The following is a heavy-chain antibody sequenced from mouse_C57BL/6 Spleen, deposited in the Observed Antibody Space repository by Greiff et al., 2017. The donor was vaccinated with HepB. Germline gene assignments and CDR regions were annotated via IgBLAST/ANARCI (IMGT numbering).Heavy chain of an antibody. Sequence: EVKLMESGGGLVQPGGSLKLSCAASGFTFSDYYMYWVRQTPEKRLEWVAYISNGGGSTYYPDTVKGRFTISRDNAKNTRYLQMSRLKSEDTAMYYCARPGMDYWGQGTSVTVSS. CDR1: GFTFSDYY. J-gene: IGHJ4*01. CDR3: ARPGMDY. V-gene: IGHV5-12*01. CDR2: ISNGGGST.